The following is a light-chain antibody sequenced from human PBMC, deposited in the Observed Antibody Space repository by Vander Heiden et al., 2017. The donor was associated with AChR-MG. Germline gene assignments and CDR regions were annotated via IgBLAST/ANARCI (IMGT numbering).Light chain of an antibody. V-gene: IGKV3-15*01. Sequence: EIVMTQSPASLSVSPGERATLSCAAGQNINSDLAWYQQKLGQSPRLLIYGTSTRATGVPARFSGSGSGTEFTLTITSLKSEDFAVYYCQQYNNWPYTFGQGTKLEV. CDR2: GTS. CDR1: QNINSD. CDR3: QQYNNWPYT. J-gene: IGKJ2*01.